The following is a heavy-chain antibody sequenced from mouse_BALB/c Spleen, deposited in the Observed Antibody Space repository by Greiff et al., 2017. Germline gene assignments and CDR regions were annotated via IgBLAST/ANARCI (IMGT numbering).Heavy chain of an antibody. D-gene: IGHD2-1*01. Sequence: VQLQQSGPELVKPGASVRISCKASGYTFTSYYIHWVKQRPGQGLEWIGWIYPGNVNTKYNEKFKGKATLTADKSSSTAYMQLSSLTSEDSAVYFCARRDYGNYYYFDYWGQGTTLTVSS. CDR1: GYTFTSYY. V-gene: IGHV1S56*01. CDR3: ARRDYGNYYYFDY. J-gene: IGHJ2*01. CDR2: IYPGNVNT.